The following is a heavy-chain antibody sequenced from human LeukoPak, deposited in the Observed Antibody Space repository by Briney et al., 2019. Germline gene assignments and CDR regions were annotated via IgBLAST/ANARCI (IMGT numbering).Heavy chain of an antibody. V-gene: IGHV3-33*01. CDR1: GFIFSGNA. J-gene: IGHJ6*02. CDR3: ARDGQSLAPYAMDV. CDR2: VWSKGDNT. Sequence: GGSLRLSCAASGFIFSGNAIHWVRQAPGRGLECVAQVWSKGDNTYYGDSMKGRFTISRDNSKNTAYLQMNNLRDEDTAVYYCARDGQSLAPYAMDVWGQGTTVIVSS.